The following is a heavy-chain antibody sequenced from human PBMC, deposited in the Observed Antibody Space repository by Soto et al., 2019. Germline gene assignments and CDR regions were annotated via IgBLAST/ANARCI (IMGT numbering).Heavy chain of an antibody. J-gene: IGHJ6*03. CDR1: GGSISSYY. Sequence: SETLSLTCTVSGGSISSYYWSWIRQPPGKGLEWIGYIYYSGSTNYNPSLKSRVTISVDTSRNQLSLNLTSVTAADTAVYYCARDRGDSTSSGYSLYYFYYMDVWGQGTTVTVSS. V-gene: IGHV4-59*01. CDR3: ARDRGDSTSSGYSLYYFYYMDV. D-gene: IGHD6-6*01. CDR2: IYYSGST.